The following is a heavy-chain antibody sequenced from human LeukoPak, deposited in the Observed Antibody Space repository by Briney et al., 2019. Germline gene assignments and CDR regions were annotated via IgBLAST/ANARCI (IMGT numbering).Heavy chain of an antibody. CDR2: IYYSGST. Sequence: SETLSLTCTVSGGSISSYYWSWLRQPPGKGLEWIGYIYYSGSTNYNPSLKSRVTISVDTSKNQFSLKLSSVTAADTAVYYCARTGRYYCYGMDVWGQGTTVTVSS. J-gene: IGHJ6*02. CDR1: GGSISSYY. V-gene: IGHV4-59*01. D-gene: IGHD1-14*01. CDR3: ARTGRYYCYGMDV.